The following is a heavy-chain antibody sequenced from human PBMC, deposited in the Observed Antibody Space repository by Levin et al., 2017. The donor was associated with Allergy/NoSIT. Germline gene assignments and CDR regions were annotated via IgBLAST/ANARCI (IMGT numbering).Heavy chain of an antibody. CDR3: ARVVSGGGYTKIDY. D-gene: IGHD5-18*01. Sequence: SQTLSLTCTVSGDSISSNYWSWIRPPPGKGLEWIGYISYSGSTNYYPLFKSRVTISLDTSKNQFSLKLTSVTAADTAIYYCARVVSGGGYTKIDYWGQGTLVTVSS. CDR2: ISYSGST. CDR1: GDSISSNY. J-gene: IGHJ4*02. V-gene: IGHV4-59*01.